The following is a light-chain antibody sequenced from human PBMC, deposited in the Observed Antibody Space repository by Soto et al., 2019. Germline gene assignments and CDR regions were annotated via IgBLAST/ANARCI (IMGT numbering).Light chain of an antibody. CDR1: SSDVGGYNY. CDR3: SSYTSSSTRV. V-gene: IGLV2-14*01. CDR2: EVT. Sequence: QSALTQPASVSGSPAQSITISCTGSSSDVGGYNYVSWYQQHPGKAPKLMIYEVTNRPSGVSNRFSASKSGKTASLTISGLQAEDEADYYCSSYTSSSTRVFGGGTKLTVL. J-gene: IGLJ3*02.